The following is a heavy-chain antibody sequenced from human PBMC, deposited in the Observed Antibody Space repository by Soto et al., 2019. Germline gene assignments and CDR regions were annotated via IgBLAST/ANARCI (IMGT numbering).Heavy chain of an antibody. CDR1: RFSFRAHG. CDR3: AKDHRNGGSRVDY. D-gene: IGHD2-15*01. CDR2: ISYDGSST. J-gene: IGHJ4*02. Sequence: QVQLVESGGGVVQPGRSLRLSCAASRFSFRAHGMHWVRQAPGKGLGWVAVISYDGSSTYYADSVKGRFTISRDNSNNALYLQMSNLRPEDTAVYFCAKDHRNGGSRVDYWGQGTLVTVSS. V-gene: IGHV3-30*18.